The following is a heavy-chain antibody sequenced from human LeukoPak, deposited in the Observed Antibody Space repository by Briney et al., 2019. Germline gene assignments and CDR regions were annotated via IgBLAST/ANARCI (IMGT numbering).Heavy chain of an antibody. Sequence: ASVKVSCKASGHTFTSYGISWVRQAPGQVLEWMGWISAYNGNTNYTQKLQGRVTMTTDTSTSTAYMELRSLRSDDTAVYYCAKHGSGSYSQIYYYRMDVWGQGTTVTVSS. V-gene: IGHV1-18*01. D-gene: IGHD3-10*01. CDR2: ISAYNGNT. CDR3: AKHGSGSYSQIYYYRMDV. CDR1: GHTFTSYG. J-gene: IGHJ6*02.